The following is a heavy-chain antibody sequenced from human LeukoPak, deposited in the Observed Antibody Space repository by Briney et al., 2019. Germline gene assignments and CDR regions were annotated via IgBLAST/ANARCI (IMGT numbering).Heavy chain of an antibody. V-gene: IGHV6-1*01. D-gene: IGHD2-2*01. Sequence: SQTLSLTCAISGDSVSSNSAAWNWIRQSPSRGLEWLGRTYYRSKWYNDYAVSVKSRITINPDTSKNQFPLQLNSVTPEDTAVYYCARVGGVPAALYYGMDVWGQGTTVTVSS. J-gene: IGHJ6*02. CDR3: ARVGGVPAALYYGMDV. CDR1: GDSVSSNSAA. CDR2: TYYRSKWYN.